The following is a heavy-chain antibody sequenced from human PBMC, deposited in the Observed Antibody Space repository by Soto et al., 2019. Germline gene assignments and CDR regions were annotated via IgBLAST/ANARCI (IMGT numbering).Heavy chain of an antibody. CDR2: INHSGST. D-gene: IGHD7-27*01. Sequence: LSLTCAVYGGSFSGYYWSWIRQPPGKGLEWIGEINHSGSTNYNPSLKSRVTISVDTSKNQFSLKLSSVTAADTAVYYCARGWGRIFDYWGQGTLVTVSS. V-gene: IGHV4-34*01. J-gene: IGHJ4*02. CDR3: ARGWGRIFDY. CDR1: GGSFSGYY.